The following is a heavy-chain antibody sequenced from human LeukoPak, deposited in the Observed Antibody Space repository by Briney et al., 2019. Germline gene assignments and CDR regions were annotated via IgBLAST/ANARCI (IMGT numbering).Heavy chain of an antibody. CDR1: GYSFANYW. J-gene: IGHJ4*02. CDR2: IYPGDSGT. Sequence: GESLKISCKASGYSFANYWNGWVRQMPGKGLEWMGIIYPGDSGTKYSPSFQGQVTISADKSISTAYLQWSSLKASDTAMYYCARTVDGVYTGYDKWGQGTLVTVSS. CDR3: ARTVDGVYTGYDK. D-gene: IGHD5-12*01. V-gene: IGHV5-51*01.